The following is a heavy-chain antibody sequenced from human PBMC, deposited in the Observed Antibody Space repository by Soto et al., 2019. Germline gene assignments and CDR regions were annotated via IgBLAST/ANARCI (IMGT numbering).Heavy chain of an antibody. V-gene: IGHV4-39*01. CDR2: IYYSGST. D-gene: IGHD3-10*01. CDR3: ARPMAKGYSYYGMDV. J-gene: IGHJ6*02. CDR1: GGSISSSSYY. Sequence: QLQLQESGPGLVKPSETLSLTCTVSGGSISSSSYYWGWIRQPPGKGLEWIGSIYYSGSTYYNPSLKSRVTISVDTSKNQFSLKLTSVTAADTAVYYCARPMAKGYSYYGMDVWGQGTTVTVSS.